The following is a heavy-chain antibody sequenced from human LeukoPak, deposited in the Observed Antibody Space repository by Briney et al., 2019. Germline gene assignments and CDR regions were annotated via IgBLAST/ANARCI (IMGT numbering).Heavy chain of an antibody. CDR2: ISSNVTST. J-gene: IGHJ4*02. Sequence: PGRSLRISCAASGFTFSNYAMHWVRQAPGKGLEFVSSISSNVTSTYYANSVKGRFTISRDNSKNTLYLQMGSLRTKDVAVYYCARWGRTRCYEEGGQGNRVTV. D-gene: IGHD2-2*01. CDR3: ARWGRTRCYEE. CDR1: GFTFSNYA. V-gene: IGHV3-64*01.